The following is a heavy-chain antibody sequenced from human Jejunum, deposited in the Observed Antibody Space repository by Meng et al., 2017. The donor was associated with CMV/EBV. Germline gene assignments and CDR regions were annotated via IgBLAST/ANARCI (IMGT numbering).Heavy chain of an antibody. Sequence: NFSAFGMHWVRQAPGKGLEWVAFLRSDGGITYYAASVKGRFTISRDNSKNTLFLQMTSLRAEDTAVYFCAKLYGDLDNYYYYGMDVWGQGTTVTVSS. CDR1: NFSAFG. V-gene: IGHV3-30*02. J-gene: IGHJ6*02. D-gene: IGHD4-17*01. CDR2: LRSDGGIT. CDR3: AKLYGDLDNYYYYGMDV.